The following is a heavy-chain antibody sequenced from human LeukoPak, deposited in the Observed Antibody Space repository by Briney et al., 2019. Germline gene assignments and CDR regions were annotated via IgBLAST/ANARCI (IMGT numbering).Heavy chain of an antibody. V-gene: IGHV4-34*01. CDR3: ARGLHYYDSSGYYSDGSDDAFDI. Sequence: SETLSLTCAVYGGSFSGYYWSWIRQPPGKGLEWVGEINHSGSTNYNPSLKSRVTMSVDTSNNQFSLKLSSVTAADTAVYYCARGLHYYDSSGYYSDGSDDAFDIWGQGTMVTVSS. CDR1: GGSFSGYY. D-gene: IGHD3-22*01. CDR2: INHSGST. J-gene: IGHJ3*02.